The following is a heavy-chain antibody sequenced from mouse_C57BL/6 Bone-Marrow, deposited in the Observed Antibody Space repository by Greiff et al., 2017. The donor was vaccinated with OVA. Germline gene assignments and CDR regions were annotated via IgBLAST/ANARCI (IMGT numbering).Heavy chain of an antibody. CDR2: ILPGSGST. J-gene: IGHJ1*03. V-gene: IGHV1-9*01. CDR3: ASLYYYGSSPYWYFDV. Sequence: QVHVKQSGAELMKPGASVKLSCKATGYTFTGYWIEWVKQRPGHGLEWIGEILPGSGSTNYNEKFKGQATFTADTSSTPAYMQLSSRPTEDSAISYCASLYYYGSSPYWYFDVWGTGTTVTVSS. D-gene: IGHD1-1*01. CDR1: GYTFTGYW.